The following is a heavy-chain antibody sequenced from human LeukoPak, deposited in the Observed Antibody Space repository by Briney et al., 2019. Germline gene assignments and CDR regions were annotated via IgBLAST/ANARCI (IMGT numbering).Heavy chain of an antibody. CDR3: ARGPYSSGWYGSEDSDY. CDR1: GGSVSSGSYY. V-gene: IGHV4-61*01. D-gene: IGHD6-13*01. J-gene: IGHJ4*02. CDR2: IYYSGST. Sequence: SETLSLTCTVSGGSVSSGSYYWSWIRQPPGEGLEWIGYIYYSGSTNYNPSLKSRVTISVDTSKNQFSLKLSSVTAADTAVYYCARGPYSSGWYGSEDSDYWGQGTLVTVSS.